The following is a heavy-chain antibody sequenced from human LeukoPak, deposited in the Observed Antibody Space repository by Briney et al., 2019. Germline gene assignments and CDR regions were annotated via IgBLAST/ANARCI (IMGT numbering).Heavy chain of an antibody. V-gene: IGHV3-74*01. J-gene: IGHJ5*02. CDR3: ARDGSGGLDP. CDR2: IDDDGRSK. D-gene: IGHD2-15*01. CDR1: GFSFTDFY. Sequence: WGSLRLSCAASGFSFTDFYIHWVRQAPGKGLVWVSRIDDDGRSKSYADFLKGRFVISRDNARKMVYLEMNSLRPEDTAVYYSARDGSGGLDPWGQGTLVTVSS.